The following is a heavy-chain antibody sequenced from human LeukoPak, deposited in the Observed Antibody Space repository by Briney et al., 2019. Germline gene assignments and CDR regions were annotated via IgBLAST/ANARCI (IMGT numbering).Heavy chain of an antibody. CDR3: ARDREDCSGGSCYANRFDP. CDR1: GFTFSSYW. CDR2: INTDGSST. D-gene: IGHD2-15*01. Sequence: GGSLRLSCAVSGFTFSSYWMHWVRQAPGKGLVWVSRINTDGSSTNYADSVKGRFTVSRDNAKNTLYLQMNSLRAEDTAVDYCARDREDCSGGSCYANRFDPWGQGTLVTVSS. V-gene: IGHV3-74*01. J-gene: IGHJ5*02.